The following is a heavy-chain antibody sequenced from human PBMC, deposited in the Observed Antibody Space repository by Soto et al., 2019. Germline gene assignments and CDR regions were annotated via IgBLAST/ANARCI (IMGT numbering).Heavy chain of an antibody. V-gene: IGHV3-48*01. CDR1: GFTFSSYS. Sequence: EVQLVESGGGLVQPGGSLRLSCAASGFTFSSYSMNWVRQAPGKGLEWVSYISSSRSTIYYADSVKGRFTISRDNAKNSLYLQMNSLRAEDTAVYYCARDSGYSYGPLDYWGQGTLVTVSS. J-gene: IGHJ4*02. CDR2: ISSSRSTI. D-gene: IGHD5-18*01. CDR3: ARDSGYSYGPLDY.